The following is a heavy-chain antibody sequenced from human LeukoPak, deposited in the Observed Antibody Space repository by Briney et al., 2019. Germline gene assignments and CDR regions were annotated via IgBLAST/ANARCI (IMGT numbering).Heavy chain of an antibody. D-gene: IGHD2-15*01. CDR3: ARGVVVVVAATRRWWFDP. Sequence: SQTLSLPCTVSGGSISSGGYYWSWIRPPPGKGLEWIGYIYYSGSTYYNPSLKSRVTISVDTSKNQFSLKLSSVTAADTAVYYCARGVVVVVAATRRWWFDPWGQGTLVTVSS. J-gene: IGHJ5*02. CDR2: IYYSGST. CDR1: GGSISSGGYY. V-gene: IGHV4-30-4*01.